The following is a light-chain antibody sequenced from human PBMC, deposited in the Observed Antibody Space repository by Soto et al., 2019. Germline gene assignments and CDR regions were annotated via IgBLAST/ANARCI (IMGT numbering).Light chain of an antibody. Sequence: QSALTQPASVAGSPGQSITISCTGTSSDVGTYNYVSWYQQHPGKAPKLMIYEVSYRPSGVSNRFSGSKSGNTASLTISGLQAEDEADYYCCSYTSGRTLGFATGTKVTGL. J-gene: IGLJ1*01. V-gene: IGLV2-14*01. CDR1: SSDVGTYNY. CDR3: CSYTSGRTLG. CDR2: EVS.